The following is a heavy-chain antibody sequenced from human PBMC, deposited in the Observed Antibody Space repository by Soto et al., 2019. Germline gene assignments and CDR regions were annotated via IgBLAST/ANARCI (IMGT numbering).Heavy chain of an antibody. CDR1: GGTFSSYA. V-gene: IGHV1-2*02. D-gene: IGHD3-10*01. CDR2: INPNSGST. J-gene: IGHJ4*02. Sequence: ASVKVSCKGSGGTFSSYAISWVRQAPGQGLEWMGWINPNSGSTNYAQKFQGRVTITRDTSISTAYMELSRLRSDDTAVYYCARDTTYGSGSYYLDYWGQGTLVTVSS. CDR3: ARDTTYGSGSYYLDY.